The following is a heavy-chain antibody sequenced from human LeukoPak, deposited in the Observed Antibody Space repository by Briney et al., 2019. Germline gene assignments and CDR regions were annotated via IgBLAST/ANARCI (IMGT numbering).Heavy chain of an antibody. J-gene: IGHJ4*02. V-gene: IGHV3-21*01. CDR2: ISATTIYT. CDR1: GFTFSNYD. CDR3: ARDQDGGKYYYESSGYSH. D-gene: IGHD3-22*01. Sequence: GGSLRLSCTASGFTFSNYDMTWVRQAPGKGLEWVSSISATTIYTFSADSVRGRFTISRDNAKNSLYLQMNSLRAEDTAVYYCARDQDGGKYYYESSGYSHWGQGILVTVSS.